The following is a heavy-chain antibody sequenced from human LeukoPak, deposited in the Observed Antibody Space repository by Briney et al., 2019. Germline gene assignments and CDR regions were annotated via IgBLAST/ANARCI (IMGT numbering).Heavy chain of an antibody. CDR2: ISWNSGSI. J-gene: IGHJ4*02. V-gene: IGHV3-9*01. CDR3: AKDIYDSSGFDY. D-gene: IGHD3-22*01. CDR1: GFTLDDYA. Sequence: GRSLRLSCAASGFTLDDYAMHWVRQAPGKGLEWVSGISWNSGSIGYADSVKGRFTISRDNAKNSLYLQMNSLRAEDTALYYCAKDIYDSSGFDYWGQGTLVTVSS.